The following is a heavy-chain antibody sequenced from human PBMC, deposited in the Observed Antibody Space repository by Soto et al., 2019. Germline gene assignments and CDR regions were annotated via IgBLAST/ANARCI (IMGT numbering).Heavy chain of an antibody. CDR2: ISAYNGNT. CDR1: GYTFTSYG. J-gene: IGHJ5*02. CDR3: ARPRSLEQQLVRWFDP. Sequence: QVQLVQSGAEVKKPEASVKVSCKASGYTFTSYGISWVRQAPGQGLEWMGWISAYNGNTNYAQKLQGRVTMTTDPSTSTAYMELRSLRSDDTAVYYCARPRSLEQQLVRWFDPWGQGTLVTVSS. V-gene: IGHV1-18*01. D-gene: IGHD6-13*01.